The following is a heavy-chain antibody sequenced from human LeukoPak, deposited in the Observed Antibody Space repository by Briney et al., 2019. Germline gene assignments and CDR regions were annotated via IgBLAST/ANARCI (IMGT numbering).Heavy chain of an antibody. CDR1: GLTVHDYA. D-gene: IGHD3-10*01. V-gene: IGHV3-9*01. CDR2: VDWSSDRI. CDR3: LKETSPGGLDY. Sequence: GGSLRLSCADSGLTVHDYAMHWLRQVPGEGLEWVSGVDWSSDRIGYADSVRGRFTISRDNAKNSLYLQMDSLRPEDTSLYYCLKETSPGGLDYWGQGIPVTVSS. J-gene: IGHJ4*02.